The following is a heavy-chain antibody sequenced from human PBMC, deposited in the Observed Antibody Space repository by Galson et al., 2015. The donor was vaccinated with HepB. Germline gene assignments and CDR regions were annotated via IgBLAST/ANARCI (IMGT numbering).Heavy chain of an antibody. CDR3: AHRFNLRSGSGGLWGQPRSWLIGAFDP. D-gene: IGHD3-10*01. CDR1: GFSLSTSGVG. J-gene: IGHJ5*02. V-gene: IGHV2-5*02. Sequence: PALVKPTQTLTLTCTFSGFSLSTSGVGVGWIRQPPGKALEWLALIYWDDDKHYSPSLKSRLTITKDTSKNQVVLTMTNMDPVDTATYYCAHRFNLRSGSGGLWGQPRSWLIGAFDPWGQGTLVTVSS. CDR2: IYWDDDK.